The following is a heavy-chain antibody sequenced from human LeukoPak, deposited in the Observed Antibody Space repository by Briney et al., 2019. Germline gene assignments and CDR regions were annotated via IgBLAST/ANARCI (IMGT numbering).Heavy chain of an antibody. D-gene: IGHD3-3*01. V-gene: IGHV1-2*02. J-gene: IGHJ4*02. Sequence: ASVKVSCKASGYTFTGYYMHWVRQAPGQGLEWMGWINPNSGGTNYAQKFQGRVTMTRDTSISTAYMELSRLRSDDTAVYYCARRAIFGVVNHFDYGGQGTLVTVSS. CDR2: INPNSGGT. CDR1: GYTFTGYY. CDR3: ARRAIFGVVNHFDY.